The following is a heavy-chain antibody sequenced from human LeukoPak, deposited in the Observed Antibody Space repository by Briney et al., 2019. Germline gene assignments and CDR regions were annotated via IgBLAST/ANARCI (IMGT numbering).Heavy chain of an antibody. V-gene: IGHV4-38-2*01. CDR1: GYSISSGYY. J-gene: IGHJ5*02. D-gene: IGHD2-2*01. CDR3: ARNAGYCSSTSCYEPWFDP. CDR2: IYHSGST. Sequence: SETLSLTCAVSGYSISSGYYWGWIRQPPGKGLEWIGSIYHSGSTYYNPSLKSRVTISVDTSKNQFSLKLSSVTAADTAVYYCARNAGYCSSTSCYEPWFDPWGQGTLVTVSS.